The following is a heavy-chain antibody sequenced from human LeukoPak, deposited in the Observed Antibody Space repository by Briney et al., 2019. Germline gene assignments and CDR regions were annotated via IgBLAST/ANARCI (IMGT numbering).Heavy chain of an antibody. J-gene: IGHJ4*02. CDR3: AKDLEFEWELPTFDY. D-gene: IGHD1-26*01. CDR1: GFTFDDYA. V-gene: IGHV3-9*01. Sequence: GGSLRLSCVASGFTFDDYAMHWVRQAPGKGLEWVSGISWNSGSIGYADSVKGRFTISRDNAKNSLYLQMNSLRAEDTALYYCAKDLEFEWELPTFDYWGQGTLVTVSS. CDR2: ISWNSGSI.